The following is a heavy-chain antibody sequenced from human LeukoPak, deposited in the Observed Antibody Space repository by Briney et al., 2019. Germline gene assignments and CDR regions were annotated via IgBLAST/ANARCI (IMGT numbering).Heavy chain of an antibody. CDR3: ASPIRFHDAFDI. CDR1: GFTFSSYS. J-gene: IGHJ3*02. V-gene: IGHV3-48*01. CDR2: ISSSSSTI. D-gene: IGHD3-3*01. Sequence: GGSLRLSCAASGFTFSSYSMSWVRQAPGKGLEWLSYISSSSSTIYYADSVKGRFTISRDNAKNSLYLQMNSLRAEDTAVYYCASPIRFHDAFDIWGQGTMVTVSS.